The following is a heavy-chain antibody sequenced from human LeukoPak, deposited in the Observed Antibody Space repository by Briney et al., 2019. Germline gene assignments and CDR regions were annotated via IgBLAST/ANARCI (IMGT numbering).Heavy chain of an antibody. Sequence: TSETLSLTCTVSGGSISSGGYYWSWIRQHPGKGLEWIGYISYSESTYYNPSLKSRVTISVDTSKNQFSLKLNSVTAADTAVYYCARANTIFGVVIRPFDYWGQGTLVTVSS. V-gene: IGHV4-31*03. CDR1: GGSISSGGYY. CDR2: ISYSEST. J-gene: IGHJ4*02. CDR3: ARANTIFGVVIRPFDY. D-gene: IGHD3-3*01.